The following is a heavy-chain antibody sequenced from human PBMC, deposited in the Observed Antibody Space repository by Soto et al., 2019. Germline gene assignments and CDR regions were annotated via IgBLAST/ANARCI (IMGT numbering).Heavy chain of an antibody. CDR3: ARSIRVASPGDY. D-gene: IGHD2-21*01. CDR1: GYTFTNYG. V-gene: IGHV1-18*04. CDR2: ISGYNGNT. Sequence: QVPLLQSGGEVKEPGASVEVSCKTSGYTFTNYGITWVRQAPGQGLEWMGWISGYNGNTNYAQNFQDRLTMTIDTSTSTAYMEPRSLRSDDTAVYFCARSIRVASPGDYWGQGTLATVSS. J-gene: IGHJ4*02.